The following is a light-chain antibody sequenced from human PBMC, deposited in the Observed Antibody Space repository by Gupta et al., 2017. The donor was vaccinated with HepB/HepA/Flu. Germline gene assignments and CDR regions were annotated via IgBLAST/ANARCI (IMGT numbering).Light chain of an antibody. CDR1: QSLVHRDGNTY. V-gene: IGKV2-30*02. CDR3: MQAIHWPWT. CDR2: RVS. Sequence: DVVMTQSPFSLPVTLGQPASISCRSSQSLVHRDGNTYLNWFQQRPGQSPRRLIYRVSNRDSGVPDRFSGSGSCTDFTLRISRVDAEDVGVYYCMQAIHWPWTFGQGTKVEIK. J-gene: IGKJ1*01.